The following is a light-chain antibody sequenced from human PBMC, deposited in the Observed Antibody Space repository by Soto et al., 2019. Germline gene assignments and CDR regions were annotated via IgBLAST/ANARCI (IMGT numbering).Light chain of an antibody. CDR2: KAS. V-gene: IGKV1-5*03. Sequence: DIQMTQSPSTLSASVGDTVTISCRASQSFSSWLAWYQQKPGKAPKLLIYKASSLQSGVPSRFSGSESGTEFTLTISSLQPDDFATYYCQQYNSFPWTFGQGTKVDIK. CDR3: QQYNSFPWT. J-gene: IGKJ1*01. CDR1: QSFSSW.